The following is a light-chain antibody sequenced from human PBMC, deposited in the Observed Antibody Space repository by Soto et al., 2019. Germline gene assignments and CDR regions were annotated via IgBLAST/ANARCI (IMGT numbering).Light chain of an antibody. V-gene: IGLV2-23*03. Sequence: QSVLTQPASVSGSPGQSITISCTGTSSDVGSYDLVSWYQQRPGKAPKLMIYEGTKRPSGDSIRFSGSKSGNTASLTISGLQAEDEADYYCCSYAGSSTFVFGTGTKVTVL. CDR3: CSYAGSSTFV. J-gene: IGLJ1*01. CDR2: EGT. CDR1: SSDVGSYDL.